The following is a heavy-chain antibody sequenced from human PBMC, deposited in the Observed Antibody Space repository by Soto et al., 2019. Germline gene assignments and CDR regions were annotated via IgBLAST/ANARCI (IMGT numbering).Heavy chain of an antibody. CDR1: GFIFTDYP. CDR2: ISSSSSTI. V-gene: IGHV3-48*01. Sequence: GGSLRLSCSASGFIFTDYPMHWVRQAPGKGLEWVSYISSSSSTIYYADSVKGRFTISRDNAKNSLYLQMNSLRAEDTAVYYCARGLGQLLSLYYFDYWGQGTLVTVSS. D-gene: IGHD2-2*01. CDR3: ARGLGQLLSLYYFDY. J-gene: IGHJ4*02.